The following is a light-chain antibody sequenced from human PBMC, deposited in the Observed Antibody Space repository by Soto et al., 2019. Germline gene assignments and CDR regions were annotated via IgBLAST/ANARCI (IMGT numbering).Light chain of an antibody. CDR1: RSISTY. Sequence: IVLTQSPATLSLSPGERATLSCRASRSISTYLAWYQQRPGQAPRLLIFDAFNRATGIPARFSGSGSGTDFTLTISSLEPEDSAVYYCQHRSTWPRTFGQGTKVEI. V-gene: IGKV3-11*01. CDR3: QHRSTWPRT. J-gene: IGKJ1*01. CDR2: DAF.